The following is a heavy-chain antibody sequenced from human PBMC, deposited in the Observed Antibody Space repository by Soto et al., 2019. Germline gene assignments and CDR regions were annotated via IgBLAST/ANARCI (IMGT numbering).Heavy chain of an antibody. V-gene: IGHV4-34*01. D-gene: IGHD2-2*01. J-gene: IGHJ5*02. CDR3: ARVRRVPAAIREALNWFDP. CDR2: INHSGST. CDR1: GGSFSGYY. Sequence: QVQLQQWGAGLLKPSETLSLTCAVYGGSFSGYYWSWIRQPPGKGLEWIGEINHSGSTNYNPSLKSRVTISVDTSKNQFSLKLSSVTAADTAVYYCARVRRVPAAIREALNWFDPWGQGTLVTVSS.